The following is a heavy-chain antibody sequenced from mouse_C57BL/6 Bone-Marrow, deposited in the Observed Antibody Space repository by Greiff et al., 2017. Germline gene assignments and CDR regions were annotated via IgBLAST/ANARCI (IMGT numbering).Heavy chain of an antibody. Sequence: QVQLQQPGAELVRPGSSVKLSCKASGYTFTSYWMHWVKQRPIQGLEWIGNIDPSDSETHYNQKFKDKATLTVDKSSSTAYMQLSSLTSEDSAVYYCASCPFAYGSSYGYFDVWGTGTTVTVSS. CDR1: GYTFTSYW. J-gene: IGHJ1*03. D-gene: IGHD1-1*01. CDR3: ASCPFAYGSSYGYFDV. CDR2: IDPSDSET. V-gene: IGHV1-52*01.